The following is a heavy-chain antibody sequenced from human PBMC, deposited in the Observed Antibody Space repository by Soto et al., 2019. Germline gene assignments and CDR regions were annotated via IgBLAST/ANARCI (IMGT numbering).Heavy chain of an antibody. J-gene: IGHJ4*02. Sequence: GASVKVSCKVSGYTLTELSMHWVRQAPGKGLEWMGGFDPEDGETIYAQKFQGRVTMTEDTSTDTAYMELSSLRSEDTAVCYCATNESRITIFGVVIRKQTPYDYWGQGTLVTVSS. V-gene: IGHV1-24*01. D-gene: IGHD3-3*01. CDR3: ATNESRITIFGVVIRKQTPYDY. CDR2: FDPEDGET. CDR1: GYTLTELS.